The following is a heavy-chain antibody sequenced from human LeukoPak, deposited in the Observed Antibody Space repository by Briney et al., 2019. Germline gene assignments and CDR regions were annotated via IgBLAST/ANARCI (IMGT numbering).Heavy chain of an antibody. Sequence: GGSLGLPCAASGFTFSSYAMTWVRQAPGKGLEWVSSIVWRGAGTFYADSVKGRFTISRDNSKSTMYLQMNSLRADDTAVYYCAKGKAQDSLDWFDPWGEGDLVTVSS. CDR1: GFTFSSYA. D-gene: IGHD3-22*01. CDR2: IVWRGAGT. J-gene: IGHJ5*02. V-gene: IGHV3-23*01. CDR3: AKGKAQDSLDWFDP.